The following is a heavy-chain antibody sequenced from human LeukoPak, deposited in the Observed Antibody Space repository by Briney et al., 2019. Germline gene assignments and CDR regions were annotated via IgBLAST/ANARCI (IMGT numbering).Heavy chain of an antibody. CDR3: ARDGGSSPWVFDS. D-gene: IGHD1-26*01. Sequence: SETLSLTCSVSGGSMDNYYWSWIRQAAGKGLEWIGRVYISGFTNYRPSLKGRVTLSVDTSKNQFSLRLNSVTAADTAVYFCARDGGSSPWVFDSWGQGVQVTVSS. V-gene: IGHV4-4*07. CDR1: GGSMDNYY. J-gene: IGHJ4*02. CDR2: VYISGFT.